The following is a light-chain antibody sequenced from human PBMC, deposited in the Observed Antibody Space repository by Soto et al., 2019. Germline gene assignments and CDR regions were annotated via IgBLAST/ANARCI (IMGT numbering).Light chain of an antibody. J-gene: IGKJ4*01. V-gene: IGKV3-15*01. Sequence: EIVMTQSPATLSVSPGERATLSCRASQSISGNLAWYQQKPGQAPRLLIYGASTRATGIPARFSGSGSGTEFPLTISSLQSEDFAVYFCQQYNIWPLTFGGGTKVEIK. CDR3: QQYNIWPLT. CDR1: QSISGN. CDR2: GAS.